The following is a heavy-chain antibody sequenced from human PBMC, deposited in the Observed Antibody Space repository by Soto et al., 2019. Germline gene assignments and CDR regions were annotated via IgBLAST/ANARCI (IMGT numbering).Heavy chain of an antibody. J-gene: IGHJ4*02. V-gene: IGHV3-11*01. CDR3: ASPGVSVSGEGV. CDR1: GFTFSDYY. CDR2: ISASGANI. Sequence: GGSLRLSCVASGFTFSDYYMSWIRQAPGKGLEWISYISASGANIYYADSVQGRFTISRDHAKSSLHLHMNSLTADDTAVYYCASPGVSVSGEGVWGQGTLVTVSS. D-gene: IGHD1-1*01.